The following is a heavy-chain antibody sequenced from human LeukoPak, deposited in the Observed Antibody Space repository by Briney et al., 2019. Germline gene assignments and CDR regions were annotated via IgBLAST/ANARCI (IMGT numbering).Heavy chain of an antibody. D-gene: IGHD3-22*01. CDR2: ISWNSGSI. CDR1: GFTFDDYA. J-gene: IGHJ4*02. V-gene: IGHV3-9*01. CDR3: AKDNPADSSGYSHRDTAYYFDY. Sequence: GGSLRLSCAASGFTFDDYAMHWVRQAPGKGLEWVSGISWNSGSIGYADFVKGRFTISRDNAKNSLYLQMNSLRAEDTALYYCAKDNPADSSGYSHRDTAYYFDYWGQGTLVTVSS.